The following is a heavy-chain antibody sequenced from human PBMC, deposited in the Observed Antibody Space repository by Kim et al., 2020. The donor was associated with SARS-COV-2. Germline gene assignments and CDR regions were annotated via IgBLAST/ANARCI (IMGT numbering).Heavy chain of an antibody. CDR3: ARGMVRVDIVATITWFDP. CDR2: ISAYNGNT. V-gene: IGHV1-18*01. J-gene: IGHJ5*02. CDR1: GYTFTSYG. D-gene: IGHD5-12*01. Sequence: ASVKVSCKASGYTFTSYGISWVRQAPGQGLEWMGWISAYNGNTNYAQKLQGRVTMTTDTSTSTAYMELRSLRSDDTAVYYCARGMVRVDIVATITWFDPWGQGTLVTVSS.